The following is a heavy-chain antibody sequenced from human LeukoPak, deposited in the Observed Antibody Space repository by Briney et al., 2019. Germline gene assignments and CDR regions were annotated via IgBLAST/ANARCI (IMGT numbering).Heavy chain of an antibody. Sequence: SETLSLTCAVYGVSFSGYYWSWIRQPPGKGLEWIGEINHSGSTNYNPSLKSRVTISVDTSKNQFSLKLSSVTAADTAVYYCARGPARLLTGGDYYYYGMDVWGQGTTVTVSS. D-gene: IGHD3-16*01. J-gene: IGHJ6*02. CDR3: ARGPARLLTGGDYYYYGMDV. V-gene: IGHV4-34*01. CDR1: GVSFSGYY. CDR2: INHSGST.